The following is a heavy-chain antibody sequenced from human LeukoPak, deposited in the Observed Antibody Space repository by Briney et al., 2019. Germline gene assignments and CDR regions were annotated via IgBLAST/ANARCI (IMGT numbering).Heavy chain of an antibody. CDR2: ISWNSGNI. V-gene: IGHV3-9*01. CDR3: ANLHGDYRDY. CDR1: GFTFHDYA. J-gene: IGHJ4*02. Sequence: GGSLRLSCAASGFTFHDYAMHWVRQAPGKGLEWVSGISWNSGNIGYADSVKGRFTISRDNAKNSLYLQMNSLRAEDTALYHCANLHGDYRDYWGQGTLVTVSS. D-gene: IGHD4-17*01.